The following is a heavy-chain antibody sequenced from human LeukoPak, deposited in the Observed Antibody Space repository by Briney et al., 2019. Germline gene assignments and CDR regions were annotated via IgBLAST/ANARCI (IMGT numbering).Heavy chain of an antibody. V-gene: IGHV4-38-2*02. CDR2: IYHSGST. J-gene: IGHJ4*02. D-gene: IGHD3-3*01. Sequence: SETLSLPCTVSGYSISSGYYWGWIRQPPGKGLEWIGSIYHSGSTYYNPSLKSRVTISVDTSKNQFSLKLSSVTAADTAVYYCARELRFSFDYWGQGTLVTVSS. CDR3: ARELRFSFDY. CDR1: GYSISSGYY.